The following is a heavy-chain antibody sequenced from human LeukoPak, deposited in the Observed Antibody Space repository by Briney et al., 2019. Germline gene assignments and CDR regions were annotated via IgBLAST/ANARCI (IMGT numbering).Heavy chain of an antibody. CDR2: INHSGST. J-gene: IGHJ1*01. CDR1: GGSFSGYY. D-gene: IGHD4-17*01. V-gene: IGHV4-34*01. Sequence: SETLSLTCAVYGGSFSGYYWSWIRQPPGKGLEWIGEINHSGSTNYNPSLKSRVTISVDTSKNQFSLKLSSVTAADTAVYYCAKYYGDFLPNAEYFQHWGQGTLVTVSS. CDR3: AKYYGDFLPNAEYFQH.